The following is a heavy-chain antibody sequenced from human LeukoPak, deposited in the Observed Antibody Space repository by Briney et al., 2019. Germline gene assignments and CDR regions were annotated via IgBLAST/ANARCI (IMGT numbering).Heavy chain of an antibody. CDR1: GYTFTSYY. Sequence: GASVKVSCKASGYTFTSYYMHWVRQAPGQGLEWMGIINPSGGSTRYAQKFQGRVTMTRDMSTSTVYMELSSLRSEDTAVYYCARGQLRIAAAGDFDYWGQGTLVTVSS. CDR2: INPSGGST. D-gene: IGHD6-13*01. J-gene: IGHJ4*02. V-gene: IGHV1-46*01. CDR3: ARGQLRIAAAGDFDY.